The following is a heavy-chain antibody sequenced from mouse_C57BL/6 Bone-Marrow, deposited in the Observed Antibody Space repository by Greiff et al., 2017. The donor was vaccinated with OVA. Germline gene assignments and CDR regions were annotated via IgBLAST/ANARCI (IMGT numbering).Heavy chain of an antibody. V-gene: IGHV14-4*01. CDR2: IDPENGDT. Sequence: EVQLQQSGAELVRPGASVKLSCTASGFNIKDDYMHWVKQRPEQGLEWIGWIDPENGDTEYASKFQGKATITADTSSNTAYLQLSSLTSEDTAVYYCTKYLPYYGSSYWYFDVWGTGTTVTVSS. CDR3: TKYLPYYGSSYWYFDV. D-gene: IGHD1-1*01. J-gene: IGHJ1*03. CDR1: GFNIKDDY.